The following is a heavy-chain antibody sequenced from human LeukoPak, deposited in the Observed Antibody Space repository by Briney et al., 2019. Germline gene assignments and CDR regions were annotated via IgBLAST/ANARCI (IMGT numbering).Heavy chain of an antibody. CDR3: AREAIIVFRCIEY. CDR1: GFIFTRYA. D-gene: IGHD2-2*01. J-gene: IGHJ4*02. Sequence: GGSLTLSCAPSGFIFTRYAMHWVRQAPGKGLEYVSAISSNGGSTSYANSVKGRFTISRDNSKNTLYLQMGSLRAEDMAVYYCAREAIIVFRCIEYRGQRTLVTVSS. V-gene: IGHV3-64*01. CDR2: ISSNGGST.